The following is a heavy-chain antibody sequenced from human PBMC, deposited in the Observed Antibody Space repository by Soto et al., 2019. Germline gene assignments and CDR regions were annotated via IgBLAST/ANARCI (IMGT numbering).Heavy chain of an antibody. J-gene: IGHJ5*02. V-gene: IGHV3-23*01. CDR2: ISGSGGST. CDR1: GFTFSSYA. D-gene: IGHD2-8*01. CDR3: AKDGGELMVYAREANWFDP. Sequence: GGSLRLSCAASGFTFSSYAMSWVRQAPGKGLEWVSAISGSGGSTYYADSVKGRFTISRDNSKNTLYLQMNSLRAEDTAVYYCAKDGGELMVYAREANWFDPWGQGTLVTVSS.